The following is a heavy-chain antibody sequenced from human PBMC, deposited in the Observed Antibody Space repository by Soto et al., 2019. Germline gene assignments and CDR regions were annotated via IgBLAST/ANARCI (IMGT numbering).Heavy chain of an antibody. V-gene: IGHV1-69*02. CDR1: GGTFSSYT. D-gene: IGHD1-7*01. CDR3: ASCDPITGTTNGAFDI. Sequence: QVQLVHSGAEVKKPGSSVKVSCKASGGTFSSYTISWVRQAPGQGLEWMGRIIPILGIANYAQKFQGRVTITADKSTSTAYMELSSLRSEDTAVYYCASCDPITGTTNGAFDIWGQGTMVTVSS. CDR2: IIPILGIA. J-gene: IGHJ3*02.